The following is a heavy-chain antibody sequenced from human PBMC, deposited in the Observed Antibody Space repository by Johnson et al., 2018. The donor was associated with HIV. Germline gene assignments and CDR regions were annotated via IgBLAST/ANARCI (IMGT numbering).Heavy chain of an antibody. D-gene: IGHD6-25*01. CDR3: ARDLAAGIPSDACDI. CDR1: GFTFSSYA. Sequence: VQLVESGGGVVQPGRSLRLSCAASGFTFSSYAMHWVRQAPGKGLEWVAVISYDGSNKYYADSVKGRFTISRDNSKNTLYLQMNSLRAEDTAVYYCARDLAAGIPSDACDIWGQGTMVTVSS. V-gene: IGHV3-30*04. J-gene: IGHJ3*02. CDR2: ISYDGSNK.